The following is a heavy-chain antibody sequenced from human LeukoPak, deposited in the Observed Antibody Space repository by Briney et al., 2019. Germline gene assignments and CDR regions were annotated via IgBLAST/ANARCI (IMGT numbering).Heavy chain of an antibody. J-gene: IGHJ5*02. V-gene: IGHV1-69*04. Sequence: SVKVSCKASGYTFTSYYMHWVRQAPGQGLEWMGRIIPILGIANYAQKFQGRVTITADKSTSTAYMELSSLRSEDTAVYYCARENYYDSSGYYYEYNWFDPWGQGTLVTVSS. CDR2: IIPILGIA. D-gene: IGHD3-22*01. CDR1: GYTFTSYY. CDR3: ARENYYDSSGYYYEYNWFDP.